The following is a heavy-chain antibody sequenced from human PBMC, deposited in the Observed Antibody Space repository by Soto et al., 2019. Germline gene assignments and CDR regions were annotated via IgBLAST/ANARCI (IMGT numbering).Heavy chain of an antibody. D-gene: IGHD2-2*01. CDR2: INPGNGNT. V-gene: IGHV1-3*01. CDR1: GYTFSNYA. J-gene: IGHJ5*02. Sequence: ASVKVSCKASGYTFSNYAMHWVRQAPGQRLDWMGWINPGNGNTRYSQRFQGRVTITRDTSASTAYMELSSVRSEDSAVYYCARAPLAPAAMGYNWFDPWGQGTLVTVSS. CDR3: ARAPLAPAAMGYNWFDP.